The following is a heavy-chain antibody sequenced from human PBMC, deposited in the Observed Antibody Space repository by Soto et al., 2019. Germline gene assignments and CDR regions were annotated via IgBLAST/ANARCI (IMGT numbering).Heavy chain of an antibody. Sequence: SLKVSCKASGYTFTSYGISWVRQAPGQGLEWMGWISAYNGNTNYAQKLQGRVTMTTDTSTSTAYMELRSLRSDDTAVYYCARDLTMRVTAICYGRDVWRQGTTVTVSS. CDR2: ISAYNGNT. CDR1: GYTFTSYG. CDR3: ARDLTMRVTAICYGRDV. D-gene: IGHD3-22*01. V-gene: IGHV1-18*04. J-gene: IGHJ6*02.